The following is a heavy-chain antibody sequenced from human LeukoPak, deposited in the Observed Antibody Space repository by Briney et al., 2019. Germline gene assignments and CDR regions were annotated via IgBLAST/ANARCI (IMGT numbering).Heavy chain of an antibody. J-gene: IGHJ4*02. V-gene: IGHV3-66*01. D-gene: IGHD3-10*01. CDR1: GFTVSSNY. CDR2: IYSGGST. Sequence: GGSLRLSCAASGFTVSSNYVSWVRQAPGKGLEWVSVIYSGGSTYYADSVKGRFTISRDNSKNTLYLQMNSLRAEDTAVYYCARAPYGSGSYYLRYWGQGTLVTVSS. CDR3: ARAPYGSGSYYLRY.